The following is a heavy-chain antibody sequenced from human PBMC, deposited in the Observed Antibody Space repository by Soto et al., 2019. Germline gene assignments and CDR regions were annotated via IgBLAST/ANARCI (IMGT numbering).Heavy chain of an antibody. CDR3: ARDIGYSYGLNWFEP. D-gene: IGHD5-18*01. CDR2: IYYSGST. V-gene: IGHV4-59*01. Sequence: SETLSLTCTVSGGSISSYYWSCIRQPPGKGLEWIGYIYYSGSTNYNPSLKSRVTISVDTSKNQFSLKLSSVTAADTAVYYCARDIGYSYGLNWFEPWGQGTMVTVSS. J-gene: IGHJ5*02. CDR1: GGSISSYY.